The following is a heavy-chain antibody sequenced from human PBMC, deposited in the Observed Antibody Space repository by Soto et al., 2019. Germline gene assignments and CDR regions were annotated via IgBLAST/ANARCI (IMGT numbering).Heavy chain of an antibody. CDR1: GYTFTSYG. CDR3: AREGAYYDSSGYDDY. CDR2: IGAYNGNT. D-gene: IGHD3-22*01. V-gene: IGHV1-18*01. Sequence: ASVKVSCKASGYTFTSYGISWVRQAPGQGLEWMGWIGAYNGNTNYAQKLQGRVTMTTDTSTSTAYMELRSLRSDDTAVYYCAREGAYYDSSGYDDYWGQGTLVTVSS. J-gene: IGHJ4*02.